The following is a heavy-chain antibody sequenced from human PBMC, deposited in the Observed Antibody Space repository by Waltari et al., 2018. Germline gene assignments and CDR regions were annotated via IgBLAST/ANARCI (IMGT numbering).Heavy chain of an antibody. CDR2: IRYDGSNK. V-gene: IGHV3-30*02. CDR1: GFTFSSYG. J-gene: IGHJ4*02. Sequence: QVQLVESGGGVVQPGGSLRLSCAASGFTFSSYGMHWVRQAPGKGLEWVAFIRYDGSNKYYADSVKGRFTISRDNAKNSLYLQMNSLRAEDTAVYYCAVLQIDSSGWSETDYWGQGTLVTVSS. D-gene: IGHD6-19*01. CDR3: AVLQIDSSGWSETDY.